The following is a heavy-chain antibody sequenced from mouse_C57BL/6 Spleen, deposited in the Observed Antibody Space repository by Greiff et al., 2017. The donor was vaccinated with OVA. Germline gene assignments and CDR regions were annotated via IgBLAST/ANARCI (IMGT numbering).Heavy chain of an antibody. CDR3: AREDYGSSYVL. CDR1: GYTFTSYW. CDR2: IDPSDSET. V-gene: IGHV1-52*01. Sequence: QLQQPGAELVRPGSSVKLSCKASGYTFTSYWMHWVKQRPIQGLEWIGNIDPSDSETHYNQKFKDKATLTVDKSSSTAYMQLSSLTSEDSAVYYCAREDYGSSYVLWGQGTTLTVSS. J-gene: IGHJ2*01. D-gene: IGHD1-1*01.